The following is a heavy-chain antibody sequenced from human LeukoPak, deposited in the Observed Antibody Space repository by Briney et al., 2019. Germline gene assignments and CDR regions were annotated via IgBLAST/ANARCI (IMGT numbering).Heavy chain of an antibody. Sequence: PSETLSLTCTVSGGSINNYYWSWIRQPPGKRLEGIGYIYYSGSTNYNPSLKSRVTISLDTSKNQFSLRLSSVTAADTAVYYCARGRGNFDYWGQGTLVTVSS. CDR1: GGSINNYY. CDR3: ARGRGNFDY. D-gene: IGHD2-15*01. CDR2: IYYSGST. J-gene: IGHJ4*02. V-gene: IGHV4-59*01.